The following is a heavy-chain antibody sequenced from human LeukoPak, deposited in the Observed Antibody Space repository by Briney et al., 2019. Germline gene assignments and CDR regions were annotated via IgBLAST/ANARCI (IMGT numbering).Heavy chain of an antibody. CDR2: IIPIFGTA. D-gene: IGHD3-22*01. J-gene: IGHJ4*02. CDR1: GGTFSSYA. Sequence: GSSVKVSCKASGGTFSSYAISWVRQAPGQGLEWMGGIIPIFGTANYAQKFQGRVTITADESTSTAYMELSSLRSEDTAVYYCARARRTMIAEGGCFDYWGQGTLVTVSS. CDR3: ARARRTMIAEGGCFDY. V-gene: IGHV1-69*01.